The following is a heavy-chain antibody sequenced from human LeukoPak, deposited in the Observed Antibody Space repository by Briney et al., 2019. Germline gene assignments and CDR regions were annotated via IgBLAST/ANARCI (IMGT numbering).Heavy chain of an antibody. V-gene: IGHV4-31*03. D-gene: IGHD6-19*01. CDR3: ARDRRSTYSSGWGRSFDI. CDR1: GGSISSGGYY. J-gene: IGHJ3*02. CDR2: IYYSGST. Sequence: SQTLSLTCTVSGGSISSGGYYWSWIRQHPGKGLEWIGYIYYSGSTYYNPSLKSRVTISVDTSKNQFSLKLSSVTAADTAVYCCARDRRSTYSSGWGRSFDIWGQGTMVTVSS.